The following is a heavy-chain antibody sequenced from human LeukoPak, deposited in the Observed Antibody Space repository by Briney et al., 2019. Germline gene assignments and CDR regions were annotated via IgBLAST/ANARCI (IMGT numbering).Heavy chain of an antibody. D-gene: IGHD6-19*01. V-gene: IGHV4-59*08. CDR1: GGSISNYY. CDR2: IYYTGST. CDR3: ARLSTTSGWYSWFDP. J-gene: IGHJ5*02. Sequence: KPSETLSLTCAVSGGSISNYYWSWIRQPPGKGLECIGYIYYTGSTTYNPSLKSRVTISVESSKNQFSLRLSSVTAADTAVYYCARLSTTSGWYSWFDPWGQGTLVTV.